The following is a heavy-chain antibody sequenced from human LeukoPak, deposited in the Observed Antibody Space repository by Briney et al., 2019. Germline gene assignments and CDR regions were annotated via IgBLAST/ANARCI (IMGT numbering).Heavy chain of an antibody. V-gene: IGHV1-69*04. J-gene: IGHJ4*02. CDR2: IIPILGIA. CDR1: GGTFSSYA. CDR3: ARGPSTSVSNLDY. Sequence: GASVKVSCKASGGTFSSYAISWVRQAPGQGLEWMGRIIPILGIANYAQKFQGRVTITADKSTSTAYMELSSLRSEDTAVYYCARGPSTSVSNLDYWGQGTLVTVSS. D-gene: IGHD3-3*02.